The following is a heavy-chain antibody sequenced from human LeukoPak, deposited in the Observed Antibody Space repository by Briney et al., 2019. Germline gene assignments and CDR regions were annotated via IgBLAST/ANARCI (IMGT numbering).Heavy chain of an antibody. V-gene: IGHV3-23*01. Sequence: GGSLRLSCAASGFVFNNDAMTWVRQPPGKGLEWVSTIVGDSTIEYYADSVKGRFTISSDNSKTMLFLHMNSLRAEDTAIYYCARQPYFYYYLDVWGKGTTVTVTS. CDR3: ARQPYFYYYLDV. CDR2: IVGDSTIE. D-gene: IGHD5-18*01. J-gene: IGHJ6*03. CDR1: GFVFNNDA.